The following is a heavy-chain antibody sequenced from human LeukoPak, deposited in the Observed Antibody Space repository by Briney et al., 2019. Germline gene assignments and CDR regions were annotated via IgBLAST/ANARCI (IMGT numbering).Heavy chain of an antibody. CDR3: ARGDSSGSYFDY. J-gene: IGHJ4*02. D-gene: IGHD6-25*01. Sequence: GGSLRLSCAASGFTVSSNYMNWVRQAPGKGLEWVSVIYSGGSTYYTDSVKGRFTISRDNSKNTLYLQMNSLRAEDTAVYYCARGDSSGSYFDYWGQETLVTVSS. CDR2: IYSGGST. V-gene: IGHV3-53*01. CDR1: GFTVSSNY.